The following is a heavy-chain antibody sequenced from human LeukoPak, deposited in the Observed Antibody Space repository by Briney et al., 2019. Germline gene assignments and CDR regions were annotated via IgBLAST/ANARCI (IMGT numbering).Heavy chain of an antibody. CDR1: GGSISSYY. CDR3: AGYYDFWSGQVDY. CDR2: IYYSGST. D-gene: IGHD3-3*01. Sequence: SETLSLTCTVSGGSISSYYWSWIRQPPGKGLEWIGYIYYSGSTNYNPSLKSRVTISVDTSKNQFFLKLSSVTAADTAVYYCAGYYDFWSGQVDYWGQGTLVTVSS. J-gene: IGHJ4*02. V-gene: IGHV4-59*08.